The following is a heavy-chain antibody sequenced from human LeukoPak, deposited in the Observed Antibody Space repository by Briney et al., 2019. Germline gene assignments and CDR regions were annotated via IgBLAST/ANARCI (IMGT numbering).Heavy chain of an antibody. V-gene: IGHV3-48*02. J-gene: IGHJ3*02. CDR3: ARGSPYYGSGDRDAFDI. CDR2: ISSSSSTI. CDR1: GFTFSSYS. D-gene: IGHD3-10*01. Sequence: PGGSLRLSCAASGFTFSSYSMNWVRQAPGKGLEWVSYISSSSSTIYYADSVKGRFTISRDNAKNSLYLQMNSLRDEDTAVYYCARGSPYYGSGDRDAFDIWGQGTMVTVSS.